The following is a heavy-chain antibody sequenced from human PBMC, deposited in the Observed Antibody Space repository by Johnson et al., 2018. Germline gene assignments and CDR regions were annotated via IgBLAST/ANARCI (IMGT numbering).Heavy chain of an antibody. Sequence: QVQLQESGPGLLNPSETLSLTCAVSGGSISSYYWSWIRQPPGKGLEWIGYIYYPGRTNYNPSLKSRGTISVDTSKNQLSLKLSSVPAADTAVYYCAGDYGGGFDIWGQGTVVTVSS. CDR2: IYYPGRT. D-gene: IGHD4-23*01. J-gene: IGHJ3*02. V-gene: IGHV4-59*01. CDR3: AGDYGGGFDI. CDR1: GGSISSYY.